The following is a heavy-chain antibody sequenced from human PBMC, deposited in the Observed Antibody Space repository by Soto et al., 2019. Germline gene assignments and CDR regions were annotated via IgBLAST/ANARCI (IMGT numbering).Heavy chain of an antibody. CDR3: TTVDGDYYDSSGYIY. CDR2: IKSKTDGGTT. V-gene: IGHV3-15*01. J-gene: IGHJ4*02. D-gene: IGHD3-22*01. CDR1: GFTFSNAW. Sequence: GGALRLACAASGFTFSNAWLSWVRQAPGKGLEWVGRIKSKTDGGTTDYAAPVKGRFTISRDDSKNTLYLQMNSLKTEDTAVYYCTTVDGDYYDSSGYIYWGQGTLVTVSS.